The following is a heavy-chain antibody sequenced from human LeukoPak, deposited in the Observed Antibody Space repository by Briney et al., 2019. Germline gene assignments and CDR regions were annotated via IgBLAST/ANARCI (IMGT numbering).Heavy chain of an antibody. CDR2: IYPGDSDT. J-gene: IGHJ4*02. CDR1: GYSFTSYW. V-gene: IGHV5-51*01. Sequence: GESLNISCKVSGYSFTSYWIVWVRQMPGKGLEWMWIIYPGDSDTRYGPSFQGQVTISADKSISTAYLQWSSLKASDTAMYYCARPEGEMASHPYYFDYWGQGTLVTVSS. CDR3: ARPEGEMASHPYYFDY. D-gene: IGHD5-24*01.